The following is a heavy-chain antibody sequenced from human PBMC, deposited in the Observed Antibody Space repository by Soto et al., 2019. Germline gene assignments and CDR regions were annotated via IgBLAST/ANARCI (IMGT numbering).Heavy chain of an antibody. J-gene: IGHJ4*02. Sequence: SETLSLTCTVSGGSISSYYWSWIRQPPGKGLEWIGYIYYSGSTNYNPSLKSRVTISVDTSKNQFSLKLSSVTAADTAVYYCARLGWHPDFFAYWGQGTLVLVSS. CDR2: IYYSGST. CDR1: GGSISSYY. V-gene: IGHV4-59*08. CDR3: ARLGWHPDFFAY.